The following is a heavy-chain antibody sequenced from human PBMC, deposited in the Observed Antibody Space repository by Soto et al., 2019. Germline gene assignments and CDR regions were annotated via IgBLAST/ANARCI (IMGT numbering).Heavy chain of an antibody. Sequence: SETLSLTCTVSGGSVSSGSYYWSWIRQPPGKGLEWIGEIYYSGSTNYNPSLKSRVTISVDKSKNQFSLKLSSVTAADTAVYYCARLVVVAATPSWGDYYYYYGMDVWGQGTTVTVSS. CDR1: GGSVSSGSYY. V-gene: IGHV4-61*01. D-gene: IGHD2-15*01. CDR2: IYYSGST. CDR3: ARLVVVAATPSWGDYYYYYGMDV. J-gene: IGHJ6*02.